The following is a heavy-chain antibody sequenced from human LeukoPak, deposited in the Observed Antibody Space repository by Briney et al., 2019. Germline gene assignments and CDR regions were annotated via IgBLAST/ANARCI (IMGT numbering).Heavy chain of an antibody. V-gene: IGHV3-11*03. D-gene: IGHD2-2*01. CDR3: ARPGYCSSTSCYWGFDY. CDR1: GFTFSDYY. Sequence: PGGSLRLSCAASGFTFSDYYMSWIRHAPGKGLEWVSYISSSSSYTNYADSVKGRFTISRDNAKNSLYLQMNSLRAEDTAVYYCARPGYCSSTSCYWGFDYWGQGTLVTVSS. CDR2: ISSSSSYT. J-gene: IGHJ4*02.